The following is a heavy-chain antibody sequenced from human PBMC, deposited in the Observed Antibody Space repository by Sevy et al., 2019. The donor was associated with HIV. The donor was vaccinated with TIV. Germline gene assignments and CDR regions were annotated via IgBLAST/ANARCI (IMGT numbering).Heavy chain of an antibody. J-gene: IGHJ4*02. CDR2: IYFTGNT. Sequence: SETLSLTCSVSGGSISSYFWTWVRQTPGKGLEWIGNIYFTGNTDYSPSLKRRVTLSLDTSKSQFSLTLKSVTAADTAIYFCARDSTTRSRVLDYWGQGTLVTVSS. D-gene: IGHD1-1*01. V-gene: IGHV4-59*01. CDR3: ARDSTTRSRVLDY. CDR1: GGSISSYF.